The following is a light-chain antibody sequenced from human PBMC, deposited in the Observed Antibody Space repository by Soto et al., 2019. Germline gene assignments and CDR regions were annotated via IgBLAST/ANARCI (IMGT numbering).Light chain of an antibody. V-gene: IGKV1-33*01. CDR1: QDISNY. J-gene: IGKJ1*01. CDR3: QHMRT. CDR2: DAS. Sequence: IPMTQSPSSLSASGGDRVTISCQASQDISNYLNWYQQKPGKAPKFLLYDASTLESGVPSRFSGRGFGTEFSLTISSLQPDDFGSYYCQHMRTFGQGTKVDIK.